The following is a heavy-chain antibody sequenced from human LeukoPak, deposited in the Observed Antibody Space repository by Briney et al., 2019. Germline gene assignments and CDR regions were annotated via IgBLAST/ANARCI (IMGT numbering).Heavy chain of an antibody. CDR2: IKQDGSKT. V-gene: IGHV3-7*02. J-gene: IGHJ4*02. CDR3: EGGTY. Sequence: GGSLRLSCAATGFTASGYGMNWVRQSSGKGLEWVANIKQDGSKTSYVDSVRGRFTISIDNAKNSLFLQMNSLRAEDTAVYYCEGGTYWGQGTLVTVSS. CDR1: GFTASGYG. D-gene: IGHD3-16*01.